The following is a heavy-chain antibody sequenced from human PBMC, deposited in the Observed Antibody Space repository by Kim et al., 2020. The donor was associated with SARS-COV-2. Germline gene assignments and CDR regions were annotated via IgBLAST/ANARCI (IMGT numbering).Heavy chain of an antibody. CDR1: GASITTYF. CDR3: ARGRSSYL. CDR2: IYYSGTT. J-gene: IGHJ5*02. Sequence: ETLSLTCTVSGASITTYFWSWIRQPPGKGLEWIGYIYYSGTTKYNPSLQSRVTISVDMSKNQFSLKLSSVTAADTAVYYCARGRSSYLWGQGTLVTVS. D-gene: IGHD6-13*01. V-gene: IGHV4-59*13.